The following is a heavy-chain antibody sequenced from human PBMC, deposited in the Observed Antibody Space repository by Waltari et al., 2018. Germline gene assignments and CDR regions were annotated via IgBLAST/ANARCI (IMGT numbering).Heavy chain of an antibody. CDR2: IRDDGRGT. V-gene: IGHV3-23*01. CDR1: GFTFRIYV. CDR3: AKRAYSSSWFWFDP. D-gene: IGHD6-13*01. J-gene: IGHJ5*02. Sequence: EVQLLESGGGLVQPGGSLRLSCAASGFTFRIYVMSWVRQAPGKGREWVSAIRDDGRGTYYTDSVKGRFTISRDNSKNALFLRMDSLRAEDTAVYYCAKRAYSSSWFWFDPWGQGTLVTVSS.